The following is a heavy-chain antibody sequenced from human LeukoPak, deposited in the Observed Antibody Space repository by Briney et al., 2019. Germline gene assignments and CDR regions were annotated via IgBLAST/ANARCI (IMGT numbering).Heavy chain of an antibody. CDR3: AREDRMVRGVRFHYYYMDV. D-gene: IGHD3-10*01. V-gene: IGHV3-53*01. CDR1: GLTVSSNY. Sequence: EGSLRLSCAASGLTVSSNYKSWVRQAPGKGLEWVSVIYSGGSTYYADSVKGRFTISRDNSKNTLYLQMNSLRAEDTAVYYCAREDRMVRGVRFHYYYMDVWGKGTTVTVSS. J-gene: IGHJ6*03. CDR2: IYSGGST.